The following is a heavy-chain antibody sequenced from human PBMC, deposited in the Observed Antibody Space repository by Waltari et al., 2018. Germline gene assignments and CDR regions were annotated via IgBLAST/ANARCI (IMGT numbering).Heavy chain of an antibody. CDR2: ISYDGSNK. J-gene: IGHJ3*02. CDR3: AKTVVVIDFGAFDI. V-gene: IGHV3-30*18. D-gene: IGHD2-21*01. Sequence: VQLVESGGGLVQPGGSLRLSCAASGFTFSSYWMSWVRQAPGKGLEWVAVISYDGSNKYYADSVKGRFTISRDNSKNTLYLQMNSLRAEDTAVYYCAKTVVVIDFGAFDIWGQGTMVTVSS. CDR1: GFTFSSYW.